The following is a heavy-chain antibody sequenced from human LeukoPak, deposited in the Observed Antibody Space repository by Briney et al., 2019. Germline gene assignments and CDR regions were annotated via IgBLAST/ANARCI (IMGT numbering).Heavy chain of an antibody. CDR3: TTNDAFDI. J-gene: IGHJ3*02. Sequence: GGSLRLSCVASGFTFSDAWVNWVRQAPGKGLEWVGRIKRKAGGGPTDYAAPVKGRFTISRDDSKDTPYLQMNSLKTEDTAMYYCTTNDAFDIWGQGTMVTVSS. CDR2: IKRKAGGGPT. V-gene: IGHV3-15*01. CDR1: GFTFSDAW.